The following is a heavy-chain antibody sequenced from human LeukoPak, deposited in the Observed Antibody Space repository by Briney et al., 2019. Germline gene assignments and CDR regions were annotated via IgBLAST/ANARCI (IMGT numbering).Heavy chain of an antibody. CDR3: ARGYRDYVWGSYRLFDY. J-gene: IGHJ4*02. D-gene: IGHD3-16*02. CDR1: GGSISSYY. V-gene: IGHV4-59*01. Sequence: SETLSLTCTVSGGSISSYYWSWIRQPPGKGLEWIGYIYYSGSTNYNPSLKSRVTISVDTSKNQFSLKLSSVTAADTAMYYCARGYRDYVWGSYRLFDYWGQGTLVTVSS. CDR2: IYYSGST.